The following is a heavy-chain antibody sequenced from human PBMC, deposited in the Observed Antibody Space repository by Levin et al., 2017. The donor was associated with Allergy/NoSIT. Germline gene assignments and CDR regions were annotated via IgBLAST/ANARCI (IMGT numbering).Heavy chain of an antibody. CDR1: GFTFSSYE. D-gene: IGHD3-3*01. J-gene: IGHJ4*02. Sequence: GESLKISCAASGFTFSSYEMNWVRQAPGKGLEWLSYINTSGRTIYYADSVKGRFTISRDNAKNSLYLQMSSLRAEDTAVYYCARDNNWSPDYWGQGTPVTVSS. V-gene: IGHV3-48*03. CDR2: INTSGRTI. CDR3: ARDNNWSPDY.